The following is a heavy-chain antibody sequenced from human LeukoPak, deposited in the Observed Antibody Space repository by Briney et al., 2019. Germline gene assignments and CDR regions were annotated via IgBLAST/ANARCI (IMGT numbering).Heavy chain of an antibody. CDR1: GYTFTSYG. CDR3: ARLPQYYYDSSGYAGWFDP. J-gene: IGHJ5*02. D-gene: IGHD3-22*01. Sequence: ASVKVSCKASGYTFTSYGISWVRQAPGQGLEWMGWISAYNGNTNYAQKLQGRVTMTTDTSTSTAYMELRSLRSDDTAVYYCARLPQYYYDSSGYAGWFDPWGQGTLVTVSS. CDR2: ISAYNGNT. V-gene: IGHV1-18*01.